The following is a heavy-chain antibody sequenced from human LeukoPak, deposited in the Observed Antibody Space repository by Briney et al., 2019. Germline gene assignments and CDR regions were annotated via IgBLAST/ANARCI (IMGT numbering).Heavy chain of an antibody. CDR3: ASGMIEYDY. Sequence: GSLRLSCVASGFTFSDYWMSWVRQAPGKGLEWVANIKQDGGEKYYVDSVKGRFIISRDNAKNSLFLQIHSLRAEDTAVYYCASGMIEYDYWGQGTLVTVSS. J-gene: IGHJ4*02. CDR2: IKQDGGEK. D-gene: IGHD3-22*01. CDR1: GFTFSDYW. V-gene: IGHV3-7*01.